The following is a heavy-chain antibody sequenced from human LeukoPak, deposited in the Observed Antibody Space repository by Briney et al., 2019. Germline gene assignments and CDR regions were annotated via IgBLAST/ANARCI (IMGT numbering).Heavy chain of an antibody. Sequence: ASVKVSCKASGYTFTNYGISWVRQAPGQGLEWMGWISGYNGHTNYAQKLQGRVTMTTDTSTTTDYMELRSLRSDDTAVYYCARVLRTRYYYDSSGYYADPWEIWGEGTMVTVSS. V-gene: IGHV1-18*01. CDR1: GYTFTNYG. CDR3: ARVLRTRYYYDSSGYYADPWEI. J-gene: IGHJ3*02. D-gene: IGHD3-22*01. CDR2: ISGYNGHT.